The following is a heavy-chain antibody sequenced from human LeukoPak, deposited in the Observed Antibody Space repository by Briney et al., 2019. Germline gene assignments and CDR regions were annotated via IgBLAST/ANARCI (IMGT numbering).Heavy chain of an antibody. CDR2: INSDGSST. J-gene: IGHJ3*02. V-gene: IGHV3-74*01. Sequence: PGGSLRLSCAASGFTFSSYWMHWVRQAPGKGLLWVSRINSDGSSTSYADSVKGRFTISRDNAKNSLYLQMNSLRAEDTAVYYCARDPYRFAFDIWGQGTVVLVSS. CDR1: GFTFSSYW. D-gene: IGHD1-26*01. CDR3: ARDPYRFAFDI.